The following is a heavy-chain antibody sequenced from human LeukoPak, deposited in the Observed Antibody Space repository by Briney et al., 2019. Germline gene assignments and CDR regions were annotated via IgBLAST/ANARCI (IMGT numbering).Heavy chain of an antibody. J-gene: IGHJ4*02. CDR2: MNPNSGNT. Sequence: ASVKVSCKASGYTFTSYGISWVRQAPGQGLEWMGWMNPNSGNTGYAQKFQGRVTMTRNTSISTAYMELSSLRSEDTTVYYCARGRYYYDSSGYYQYWGQGTLVTVSS. V-gene: IGHV1-8*02. D-gene: IGHD3-22*01. CDR1: GYTFTSYG. CDR3: ARGRYYYDSSGYYQY.